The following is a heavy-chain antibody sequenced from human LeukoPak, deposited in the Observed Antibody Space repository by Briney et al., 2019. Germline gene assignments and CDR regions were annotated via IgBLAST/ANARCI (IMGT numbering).Heavy chain of an antibody. D-gene: IGHD6-19*01. Sequence: GASVKVSCKASGYTFTGYHIHWVRQAPGQGLEWMSSINLDTAGTVYPQKFQGRVTVTRDTPVTTAYMELSTLTFDDTATYYCAIEPTGSGHPGDVWGQGTMVAVSS. CDR1: GYTFTGYH. V-gene: IGHV1-2*02. CDR2: INLDTAGT. J-gene: IGHJ3*01. CDR3: AIEPTGSGHPGDV.